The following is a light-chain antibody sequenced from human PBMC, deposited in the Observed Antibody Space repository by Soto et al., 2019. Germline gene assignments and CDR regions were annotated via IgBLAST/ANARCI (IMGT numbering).Light chain of an antibody. CDR2: GAS. V-gene: IGKV3-20*01. CDR3: QQYGRSPLT. CDR1: QSVSSNY. J-gene: IGKJ5*01. Sequence: IVLTQSPGTLSLSPGERATLSCRATQSVSSNYLAWYQQKAGQAPRLLIYGASSRATGIPDRFSGSGSGTDFTLTISRLELVYFAVYYCQQYGRSPLTFAQGTRLEIK.